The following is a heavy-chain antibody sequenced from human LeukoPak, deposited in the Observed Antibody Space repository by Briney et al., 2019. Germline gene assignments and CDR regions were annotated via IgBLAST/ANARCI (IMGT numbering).Heavy chain of an antibody. D-gene: IGHD5-18*01. CDR2: IIPIFGTA. CDR1: GGTFSSYA. V-gene: IGHV1-69*05. J-gene: IGHJ4*02. Sequence: SVKVSCKASGGTFSSYAISWVRQAPGQGLEWMGGIIPIFGTANYAQKFQGRVTITMDESTSTAYMELSSLRSEDTAVYYCAVGGYSYGTDDYWGQGTLVTVSS. CDR3: AVGGYSYGTDDY.